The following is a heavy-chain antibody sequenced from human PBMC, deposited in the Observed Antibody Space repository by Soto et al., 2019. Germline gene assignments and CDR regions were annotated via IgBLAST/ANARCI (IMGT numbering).Heavy chain of an antibody. V-gene: IGHV4-39*01. CDR3: ARHYSDYGDDVAFDI. J-gene: IGHJ3*02. Sequence: LSLTCTVSGGSISSSSYYWGWIRQPPGKGLEWIGSIYYSGSTYYNPSLKSRVTISVDTSKNQFSLKLSSVTAADTAVYYCARHYSDYGDDVAFDIWGKGTMVT. CDR1: GGSISSSSYY. D-gene: IGHD4-17*01. CDR2: IYYSGST.